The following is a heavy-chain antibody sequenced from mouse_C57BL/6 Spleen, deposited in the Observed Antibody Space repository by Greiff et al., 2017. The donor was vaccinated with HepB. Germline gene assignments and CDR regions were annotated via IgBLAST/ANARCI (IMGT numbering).Heavy chain of an antibody. CDR1: GYTFTSYT. CDR2: INPSSGYT. J-gene: IGHJ3*01. Sequence: QVQLQQSGAELARPGASVKMSCKASGYTFTSYTMHWVKQRPGKGLEWIGYINPSSGYTKYNQKFKDKATLTADKSSRTAYMQVSSLTSEDSAVYYCARLRGGDWFAYWGQGTLVTVSA. V-gene: IGHV1-4*01. CDR3: ARLRGGDWFAY.